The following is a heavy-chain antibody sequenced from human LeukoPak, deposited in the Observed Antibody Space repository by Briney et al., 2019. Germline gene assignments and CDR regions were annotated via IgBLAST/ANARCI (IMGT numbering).Heavy chain of an antibody. D-gene: IGHD3-3*01. CDR1: GGSISSGSYY. CDR2: IYTSGST. CDR3: ARVFQGGEWLLGGLDF. J-gene: IGHJ4*02. V-gene: IGHV4-61*02. Sequence: SQTLSLTCTVSGGSISSGSYYWSWIRQPAGKGLEWIGRIYTSGSTNYNPSLKSRVTISVDTSKNQFSLKLSSVTAADTAVYYCARVFQGGEWLLGGLDFWGQGTLVTVSS.